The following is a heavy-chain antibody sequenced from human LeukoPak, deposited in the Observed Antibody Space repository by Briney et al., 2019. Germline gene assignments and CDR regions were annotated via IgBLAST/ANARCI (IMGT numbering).Heavy chain of an antibody. D-gene: IGHD6-13*01. CDR1: GGSISSYY. J-gene: IGHJ4*02. V-gene: IGHV4-59*01. Sequence: SETLSLTCTVSGGSISSYYWSWIRQPPGEGLEWIGYIYYSGSTNYNPSLKSRVTISVDTSKNQFSLKLSSVTAADTAVYYCAREGHGSSWYKYWGQGTLVTVSS. CDR3: AREGHGSSWYKY. CDR2: IYYSGST.